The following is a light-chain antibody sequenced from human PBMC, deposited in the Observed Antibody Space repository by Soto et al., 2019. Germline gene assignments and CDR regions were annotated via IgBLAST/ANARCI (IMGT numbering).Light chain of an antibody. CDR2: DVS. CDR3: CSYTSSSTYV. V-gene: IGLV2-14*03. Sequence: QSAPTQPASVSGSPGQSITIFCTGTSSDVDAYNYVSWYQQHPGKAPKVMIYDVSNRPSGVSYRFSGSKSGITASLTISGLQAEDEADYYCCSYTSSSTYVFGTGTKVTVL. J-gene: IGLJ1*01. CDR1: SSDVDAYNY.